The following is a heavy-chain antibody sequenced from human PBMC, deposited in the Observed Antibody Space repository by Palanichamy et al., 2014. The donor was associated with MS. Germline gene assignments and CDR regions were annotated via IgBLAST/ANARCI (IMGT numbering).Heavy chain of an antibody. V-gene: IGHV4-34*01. J-gene: IGHJ6*03. D-gene: IGHD4-11*01. CDR1: GGSFSGYS. CDR2: INHSGCT. CDR3: ARGRPTVTQFQYYYYSYMDV. Sequence: QVQLQQRGAGLLKPSETLSLTCAVFGGSFSGYSWSWFRQPPGKGPEWIGDINHSGCTNYNPTLRNRINISVDPSKSQFSLKLNPVTAADTAVYYCARGRPTVTQFQYYYYSYMDVWGNGTTVIVSS.